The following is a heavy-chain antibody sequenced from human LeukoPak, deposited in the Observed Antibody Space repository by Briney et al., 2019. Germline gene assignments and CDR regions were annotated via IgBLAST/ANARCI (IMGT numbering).Heavy chain of an antibody. CDR1: GGSISSGGYY. CDR3: AREQYYYDSSGYYNWFDP. V-gene: IGHV4-31*03. J-gene: IGHJ5*02. CDR2: TYYSGST. D-gene: IGHD3-22*01. Sequence: PSQTLSLTCTVSGGSISSGGYYWSWIRQHPGKGLEWIGYTYYSGSTYYNPSLKSRVTISVDTSKNQFSLKLSSVTVADTAVYYCAREQYYYDSSGYYNWFDPWGQGTLVTVSS.